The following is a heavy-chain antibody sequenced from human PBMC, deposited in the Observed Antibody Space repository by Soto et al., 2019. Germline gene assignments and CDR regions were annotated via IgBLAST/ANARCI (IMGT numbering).Heavy chain of an antibody. CDR3: AREDCNAGKSCSFS. Sequence: EVQLVESGGGLVRPGGSLRLSCAASGFTFSRDWMSWVRQAPGKGLEWVGRIKSKPYGGTTDYAAPVKGRFTISRDDSRNTLFLQMKSLSTEDAAVYYCAREDCNAGKSCSFSWGQGTLVTVSS. D-gene: IGHD2-15*01. J-gene: IGHJ5*02. V-gene: IGHV3-15*01. CDR1: GFTFSRDW. CDR2: IKSKPYGGTT.